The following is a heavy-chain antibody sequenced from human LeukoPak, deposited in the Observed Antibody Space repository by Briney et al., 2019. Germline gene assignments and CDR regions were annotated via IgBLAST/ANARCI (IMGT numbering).Heavy chain of an antibody. CDR3: VRGGPNKSGWTLDY. CDR1: GYTLTNNA. J-gene: IGHJ4*02. CDR2: FNSDTGNT. Sequence: ASVKVSCKASGYTLTNNAIHWVRQAPGQRLEWMGWFNSDTGNTEYSQKFQGRVSFSRDTSANTAYMELNRLRPEDTAVFYCVRGGPNKSGWTLDYWGQGTLVTVSS. V-gene: IGHV1-3*01. D-gene: IGHD6-19*01.